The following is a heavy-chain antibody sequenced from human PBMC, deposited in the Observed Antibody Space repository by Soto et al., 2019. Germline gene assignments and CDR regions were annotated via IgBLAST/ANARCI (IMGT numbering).Heavy chain of an antibody. J-gene: IGHJ1*01. Sequence: QVQLQESGPGLVKPSETLSLTCTVSGGSISGYYWSWIRQPPGKGLEWIGYIYYSGSTNYNPSLKSRVTISVDTSKNQFSLKLSSVTAADTAVYYCARDITQAAQHWGQGTLVTVSS. CDR2: IYYSGST. CDR1: GGSISGYY. CDR3: ARDITQAAQH. V-gene: IGHV4-59*01.